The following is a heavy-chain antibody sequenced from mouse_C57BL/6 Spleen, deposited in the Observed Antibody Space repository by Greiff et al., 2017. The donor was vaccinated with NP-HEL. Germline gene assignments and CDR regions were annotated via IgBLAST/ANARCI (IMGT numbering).Heavy chain of an antibody. CDR3: ARRITTVVDFDY. CDR1: GYTFTSYW. Sequence: VQLQQPGAELVKPGASVKLSCKASGYTFTSYWMQWVKQRPGQGLEWIGEIDPSDSYTNYNQKFKGKATLTVDTSSSTAYMQLSSLTSEDSAVYYCARRITTVVDFDYWGQGTTLTVSS. CDR2: IDPSDSYT. V-gene: IGHV1-50*01. J-gene: IGHJ2*01. D-gene: IGHD1-1*01.